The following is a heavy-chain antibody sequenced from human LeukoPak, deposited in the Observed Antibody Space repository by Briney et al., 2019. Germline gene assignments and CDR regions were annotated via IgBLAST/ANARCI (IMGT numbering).Heavy chain of an antibody. J-gene: IGHJ4*02. Sequence: SETLSLTCAVSGGSISSGGYSWSWIRQPPGKGLEWIGYIYYSGSTYYNPSLKSRVTISVDTSKNQFSLKLSSVTAADTAVYYCASSGYDVDYWGQGTLVTVSS. CDR1: GGSISSGGYS. CDR2: IYYSGST. V-gene: IGHV4-30-4*07. CDR3: ASSGYDVDY. D-gene: IGHD5-12*01.